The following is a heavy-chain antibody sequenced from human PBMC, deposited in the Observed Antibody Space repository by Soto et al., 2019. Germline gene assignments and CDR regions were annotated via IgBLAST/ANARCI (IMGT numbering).Heavy chain of an antibody. D-gene: IGHD1-26*01. Sequence: GGAVRLSCVGSGFTFRDYGMHWVRHAPGKGLEWVAGISHHGLKEHYADSAKGRFTISRDNSKKTVYLQLNSLRGDDTAVYYCAKAWVGGSNKYYFEYWGQGT. CDR3: AKAWVGGSNKYYFEY. CDR2: ISHHGLKE. V-gene: IGHV3-30*18. CDR1: GFTFRDYG. J-gene: IGHJ4*02.